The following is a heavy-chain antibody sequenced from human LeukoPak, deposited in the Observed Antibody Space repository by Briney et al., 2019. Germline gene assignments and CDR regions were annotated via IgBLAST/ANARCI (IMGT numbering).Heavy chain of an antibody. CDR3: AKSLLYYYGSGSVDY. V-gene: IGHV3-30*18. CDR2: ISYDGSNK. J-gene: IGHJ4*02. D-gene: IGHD3-10*01. CDR1: GFTFSSYG. Sequence: GRSLRLSCATSGFTFSSYGMHWVRQAPGKGLEWVAVISYDGSNKYYADSVKGRFTISRDNSKNTLYLQMNSLRAEDTAVYYCAKSLLYYYGSGSVDYWGQGTLVTVSS.